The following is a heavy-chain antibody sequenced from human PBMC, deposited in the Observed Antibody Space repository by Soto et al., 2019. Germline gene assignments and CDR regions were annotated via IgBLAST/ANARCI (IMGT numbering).Heavy chain of an antibody. J-gene: IGHJ4*02. V-gene: IGHV1-8*01. Sequence: ASVKVSCKASGYTFTSYDINWVRQATGQGLAWMGWMNPNSGNTGYAQKFQGRVTMTRSTTISTAYMELSSLRSEDTAVYYCAGGVRAYYYDSSGPGLRYWGQGTLVTVSS. CDR2: MNPNSGNT. CDR3: AGGVRAYYYDSSGPGLRY. CDR1: GYTFTSYD. D-gene: IGHD3-22*01.